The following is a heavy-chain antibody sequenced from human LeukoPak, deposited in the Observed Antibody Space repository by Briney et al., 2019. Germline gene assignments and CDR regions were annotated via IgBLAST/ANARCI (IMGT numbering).Heavy chain of an antibody. D-gene: IGHD4-17*01. J-gene: IGHJ4*02. Sequence: GGSLRLSCAASGFTFSSYAMSWVRQAPGKGLEWVSAISGSGGSTYYADSVKGRFTISRDNSKNTLYLQMNSLRAEDAAVYYCAKVPVDDYGDLHFDYWGQGTLVTVSS. CDR3: AKVPVDDYGDLHFDY. V-gene: IGHV3-23*01. CDR2: ISGSGGST. CDR1: GFTFSSYA.